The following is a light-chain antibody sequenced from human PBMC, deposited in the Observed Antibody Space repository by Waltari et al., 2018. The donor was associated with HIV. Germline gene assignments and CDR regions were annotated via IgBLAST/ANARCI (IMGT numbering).Light chain of an antibody. J-gene: IGLJ3*02. CDR1: HPTIGSTN. CDR2: LND. V-gene: IGLV1-47*01. CDR3: SVWDDSLAGWM. Sequence: QSVLTQPPSASGTPGQRVPIPCSGSHPTIGSTNVHWYQQPPGAAPKLLISLNDQRPSGVPDRFSGSKSGTSASLVISGLRSEDEADYFCSVWDDSLAGWMFGGGTRLTVL.